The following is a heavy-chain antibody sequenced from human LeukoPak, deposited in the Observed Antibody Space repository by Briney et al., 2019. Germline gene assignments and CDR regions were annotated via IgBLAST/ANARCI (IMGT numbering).Heavy chain of an antibody. D-gene: IGHD4-17*01. CDR1: GFTFDSHG. J-gene: IGHJ4*02. CDR3: ARGGGDRNPFDY. Sequence: GTPLRLSCVGSGFTFDSHGMHWVRQAPGKGLEWVSVMYSGGSTYYADSVKGRFIISRDNSKNTLYLQMNSLRAEDTAVYYCARGGGDRNPFDYWGQGTLVTVSS. CDR2: MYSGGST. V-gene: IGHV3-66*01.